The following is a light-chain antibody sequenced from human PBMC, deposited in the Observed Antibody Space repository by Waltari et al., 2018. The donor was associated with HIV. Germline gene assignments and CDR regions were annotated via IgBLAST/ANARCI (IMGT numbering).Light chain of an antibody. V-gene: IGKV4-1*01. CDR2: WAS. J-gene: IGKJ5*01. CDR3: QQYYNTPSIT. Sequence: DIVMTQSPDSLAGSLGQRATIHCKSSQSVLSSSNNKNYLAWYQQRPGQPPKLLISWASARESGVSDRISGSGSGTDFTLTINSLQAEDVAVYYCQQYYNTPSITFGQGTRLEIK. CDR1: QSVLSSSNNKNY.